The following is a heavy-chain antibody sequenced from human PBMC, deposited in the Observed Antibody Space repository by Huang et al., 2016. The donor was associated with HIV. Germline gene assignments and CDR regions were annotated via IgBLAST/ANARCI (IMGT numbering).Heavy chain of an antibody. V-gene: IGHV4-34*01. CDR2: ITHGGST. J-gene: IGHJ6*03. D-gene: IGHD3-16*01. CDR3: ARSRLGWGGPHYYFYYMDV. Sequence: QVQLQQWGAGLLKPSETLSLTCAVYGGSVSGYYWSWIRQPPEQGLEWSGHITHGGSTNYNPSLKSRVTTSVDTSKNQFSLRLKSVTAADAAVYYCARSRLGWGGPHYYFYYMDVWGKGTTVTVSS. CDR1: GGSVSGYY.